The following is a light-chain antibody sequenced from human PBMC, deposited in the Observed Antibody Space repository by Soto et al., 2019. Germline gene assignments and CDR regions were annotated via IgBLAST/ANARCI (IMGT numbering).Light chain of an antibody. J-gene: IGKJ4*01. CDR1: QDISSY. CDR2: ATS. V-gene: IGKV1-9*01. CDR3: QQLDRYPFT. Sequence: IQLTQSPSSLSASVGDRVTVTFLASQDISSYLACYQQKPGKAPKLLIYATSTLQSGVPSRFSGSGSGTEFTLTISILQPEDFASYYCQQLDRYPFTFGGGTKVDIK.